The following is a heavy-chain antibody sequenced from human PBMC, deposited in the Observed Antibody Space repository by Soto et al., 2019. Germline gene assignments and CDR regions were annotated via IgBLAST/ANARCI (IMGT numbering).Heavy chain of an antibody. V-gene: IGHV2-26*01. CDR1: GFSLRNTRMG. Sequence: QVTLKESGPVLVKPTETLTLTCTVSGFSLRNTRMGVSWIRQSPGKALEWLAHIFSNDAKLYSPSLKSRLAISRDTSKSQVVLTMTNVAPVDTATYYCARSLYVDYVHWYCDLWGRGTLVTVSS. CDR2: IFSNDAK. CDR3: ARSLYVDYVHWYCDL. D-gene: IGHD4-17*01. J-gene: IGHJ2*01.